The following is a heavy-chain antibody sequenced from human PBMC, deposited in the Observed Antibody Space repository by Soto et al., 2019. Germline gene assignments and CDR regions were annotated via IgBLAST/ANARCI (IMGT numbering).Heavy chain of an antibody. V-gene: IGHV1-3*01. D-gene: IGHD3-9*01. CDR1: GYTFTSYA. CDR3: ARDWRYYDILTGYYSAEYFQH. Sequence: ASVKVSCKASGYTFTSYAMHWVRQAPGQRLEWMGWINAGNGNTKYSQKFQGRVTITRDTSASTAYMELSSLRSEDTAVYYCARDWRYYDILTGYYSAEYFQHWGQGTLVTVSS. CDR2: INAGNGNT. J-gene: IGHJ1*01.